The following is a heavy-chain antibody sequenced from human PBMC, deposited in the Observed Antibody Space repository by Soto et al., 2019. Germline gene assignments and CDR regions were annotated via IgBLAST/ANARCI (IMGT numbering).Heavy chain of an antibody. V-gene: IGHV1-58*01. D-gene: IGHD2-15*01. Sequence: SVKVSCKASGFTFTRSGVQWVRQARGQRPEWIGWIVVGNGKTSYAQKFQERVTITRDMSTTTAYMELSSLRSEDTAVYYCGAAKDCSANTCYRPSDYWGQGTLVTVSS. CDR2: IVVGNGKT. J-gene: IGHJ4*02. CDR3: GAAKDCSANTCYRPSDY. CDR1: GFTFTRSG.